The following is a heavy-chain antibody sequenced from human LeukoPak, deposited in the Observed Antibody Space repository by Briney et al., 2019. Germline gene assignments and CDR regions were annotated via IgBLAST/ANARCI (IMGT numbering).Heavy chain of an antibody. CDR3: AREPSYSSSWYYFDY. Sequence: SETLSLTCTVSGGSISSYYWSWIRQPPGKGLEWIGYIYYSGSTNYNPSLKSRVTISVDTSKNQFSLKLSSVTAADTAVYYCAREPSYSSSWYYFDYWGQGTLVTVSS. D-gene: IGHD6-13*01. J-gene: IGHJ4*02. CDR1: GGSISSYY. CDR2: IYYSGST. V-gene: IGHV4-59*01.